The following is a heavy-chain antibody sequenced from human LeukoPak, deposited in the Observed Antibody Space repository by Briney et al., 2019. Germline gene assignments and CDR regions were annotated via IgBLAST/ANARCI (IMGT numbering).Heavy chain of an antibody. V-gene: IGHV4-59*01. J-gene: IGHJ5*02. CDR1: GGSISSYY. CDR2: TSYSGGT. D-gene: IGHD6-13*01. Sequence: SETLSLTCTVSGGSISSYYWSWIRQPPGKGLECIGYTSYSGGTKFNPSLKSRVTISLDTSKNQFSLKLSSVTAADTAVYYCARVSAAAIDPWGQGTLVTVSS. CDR3: ARVSAAAIDP.